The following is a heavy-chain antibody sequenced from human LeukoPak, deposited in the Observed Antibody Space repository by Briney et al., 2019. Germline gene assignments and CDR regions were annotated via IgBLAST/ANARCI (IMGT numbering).Heavy chain of an antibody. CDR2: INHSGST. CDR1: GGSSSGYY. V-gene: IGHV4-34*01. CDR3: ARDRGRGKSWFDP. D-gene: IGHD3-16*01. J-gene: IGHJ5*02. Sequence: PSETLSLTCAVYGGSSSGYYWSWIRQPPGKGLEWIGEINHSGSTNYNPSLKSRVTISVDTSKNQFSLKLSSVTAADTAVYYCARDRGRGKSWFDPWGQGTLVTVSS.